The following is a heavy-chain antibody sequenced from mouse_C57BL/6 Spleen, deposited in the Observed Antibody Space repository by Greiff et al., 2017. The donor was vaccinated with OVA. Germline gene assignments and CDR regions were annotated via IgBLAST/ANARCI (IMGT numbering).Heavy chain of an antibody. CDR1: GFTFSDYG. CDR2: ISSGSSTI. CDR3: ARSYGSVYYFDY. D-gene: IGHD1-1*01. V-gene: IGHV5-17*01. J-gene: IGHJ2*01. Sequence: EVKLMESGGGLVKPGGSLKLSCAASGFTFSDYGMHWVRQAPEKGLEWVAYISSGSSTIYYADTVKGRFTISRDNAKNTLFLQMTSLRSEDTAMDYCARSYGSVYYFDYWGQGTTLTVSS.